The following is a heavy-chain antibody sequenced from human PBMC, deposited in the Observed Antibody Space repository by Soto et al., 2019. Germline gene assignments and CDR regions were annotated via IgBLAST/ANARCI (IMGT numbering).Heavy chain of an antibody. CDR1: GGTFSSYT. V-gene: IGHV1-69*02. J-gene: IGHJ6*03. CDR2: IIPILGIS. D-gene: IGHD3-10*01. Sequence: QVQLVHSGAEVKKPGSSVKVSCKASGGTFSSYTISWVRQAPGQGLEWMGRIIPILGISNNAQKFQGRVTITADKSTTTAYMELSSLRSEDTAVYYCARGPYGLGNYKSYYYYMDVWGEGTTVTVSS. CDR3: ARGPYGLGNYKSYYYYMDV.